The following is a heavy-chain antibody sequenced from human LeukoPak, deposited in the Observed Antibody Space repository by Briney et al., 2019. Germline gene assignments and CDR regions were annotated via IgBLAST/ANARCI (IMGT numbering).Heavy chain of an antibody. Sequence: GGSLRLSCAASGFTFSKYAMTWVRQAPGKGLGWVSAITARGTTTYYADSVKGRFTISRDDSKNTLSLQMDSLSAEDTALYYCAKYISDSGAYYAFDYWGQGTLVTVSS. J-gene: IGHJ4*02. D-gene: IGHD3-10*01. CDR2: ITARGTTT. V-gene: IGHV3-23*01. CDR1: GFTFSKYA. CDR3: AKYISDSGAYYAFDY.